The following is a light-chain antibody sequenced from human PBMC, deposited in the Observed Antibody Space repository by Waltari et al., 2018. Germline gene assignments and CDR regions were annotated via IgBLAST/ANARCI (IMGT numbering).Light chain of an antibody. CDR2: DAS. V-gene: IGKV3-20*01. J-gene: IGKJ1*01. Sequence: EIVLTQSPGTLSLSPGERATLSCRASQSVSRTLAWYQQKPGQAPRLLIYDASSRATGIPDRFRGSGSGTDFILTISRLEPEDFAVYYCQKYGTLPATFGQGTKVEIK. CDR1: QSVSRT. CDR3: QKYGTLPAT.